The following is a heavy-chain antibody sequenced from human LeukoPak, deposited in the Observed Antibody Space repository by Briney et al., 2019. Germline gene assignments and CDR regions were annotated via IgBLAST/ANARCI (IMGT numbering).Heavy chain of an antibody. CDR1: GGSFSGYY. CDR3: ASGIYYYDSSGYSYYYGMDV. V-gene: IGHV4-34*01. D-gene: IGHD3-22*01. J-gene: IGHJ6*02. Sequence: ASETLSLTCAVYGGSFSGYYWSWIRQPPGKGLEWIGEINHSGSTNYNPSLKSRVTISVDTSKNQFSLKLSSVTAADTAVYYCASGIYYYDSSGYSYYYGMDVWGQGTTVTVSS. CDR2: INHSGST.